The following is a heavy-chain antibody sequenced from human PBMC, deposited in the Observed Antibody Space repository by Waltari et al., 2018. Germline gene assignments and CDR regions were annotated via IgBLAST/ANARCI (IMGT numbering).Heavy chain of an antibody. Sequence: QLQLQESGPGLVKPSETLSLTCTVSGGSISSGSYYWGWIRQPPWKGLESIGYISYSGTTYYNLSLKSRVTMSVDTSRDQYSLSLRSVAAADTAVYYCARYYGNGEGWLDPWGQGTLVTVSS. CDR1: GGSISSGSYY. CDR2: ISYSGTT. V-gene: IGHV4-39*07. J-gene: IGHJ5*02. CDR3: ARYYGNGEGWLDP. D-gene: IGHD3-3*01.